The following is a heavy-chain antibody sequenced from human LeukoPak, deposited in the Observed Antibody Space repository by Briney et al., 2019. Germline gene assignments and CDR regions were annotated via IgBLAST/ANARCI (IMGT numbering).Heavy chain of an antibody. CDR2: IRSKANSYAT. Sequence: GGSLRLSCAASGFTFSGSAMHWVRQASGKGLEWVGRIRSKANSYATAYAASVKGRFTISRDDSKNTAYLQMNSLKTEDAAVYYCTRHSDSSAVGGQGTLVTVSS. CDR3: TRHSDSSAV. D-gene: IGHD3-22*01. CDR1: GFTFSGSA. J-gene: IGHJ4*02. V-gene: IGHV3-73*01.